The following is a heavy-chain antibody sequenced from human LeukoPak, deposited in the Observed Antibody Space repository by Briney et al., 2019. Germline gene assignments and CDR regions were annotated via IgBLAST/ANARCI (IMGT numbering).Heavy chain of an antibody. CDR1: GDSIKSHF. CDR2: VYYSGSG. Sequence: PSETLSLTCTVSGDSIKSHFWTWIRQPPGKGLEWIGYVYYSGSGSSNPSLKSRLTMSVDTSKSQFYLNLNTVTTADTAMYYCARGSRRHYDGSGYYFGEFDYWGQGILVTVSS. D-gene: IGHD3-22*01. J-gene: IGHJ4*02. CDR3: ARGSRRHYDGSGYYFGEFDY. V-gene: IGHV4-59*11.